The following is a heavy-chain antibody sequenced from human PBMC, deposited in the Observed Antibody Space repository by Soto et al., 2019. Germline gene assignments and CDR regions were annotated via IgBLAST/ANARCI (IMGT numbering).Heavy chain of an antibody. J-gene: IGHJ6*02. D-gene: IGHD5-18*01. CDR2: INPSGGST. CDR1: GYTFTSYY. Sequence: PSVKVSFKASGYTFTSYYMHWVRQAPGQGLEWMGIINPSGGSTSYAQKFQGRVTMTRDTSTSTVYMELSSLRSEDTAVYYCARVKRRGYSYGQRGGMDVWGQGTTVTVSS. CDR3: ARVKRRGYSYGQRGGMDV. V-gene: IGHV1-46*01.